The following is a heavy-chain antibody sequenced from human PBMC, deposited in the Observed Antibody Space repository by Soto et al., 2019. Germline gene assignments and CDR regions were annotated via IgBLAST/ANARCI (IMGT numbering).Heavy chain of an antibody. V-gene: IGHV4-59*01. CDR3: ARDRSSSGWYEWQYFQH. Sequence: SETLSLTCTVSGGSISSYHWSWIRQPPGKGLEWIGYIYYSGSTNYNPSLKSRVTISVDTSKNQFSLKLSSVTAADTAVYYCARDRSSSGWYEWQYFQHWGQGTLVTVSS. CDR1: GGSISSYH. J-gene: IGHJ1*01. CDR2: IYYSGST. D-gene: IGHD6-19*01.